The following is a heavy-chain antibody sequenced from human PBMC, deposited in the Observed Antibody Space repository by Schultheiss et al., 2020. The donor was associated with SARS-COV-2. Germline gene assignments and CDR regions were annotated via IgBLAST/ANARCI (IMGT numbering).Heavy chain of an antibody. CDR1: GFTFSSYW. CDR3: AKRGYDSSGYYSDWYFDL. J-gene: IGHJ2*01. Sequence: GGSLRLSCAASGFTFSSYWMHWVRQAPGKGLEWVSYISSSGYTIYYADSVKGRFTISRDNAKNSLYLQMNSLRAEDTAVYYCAKRGYDSSGYYSDWYFDLWGRGTLVTVSS. V-gene: IGHV3-48*04. D-gene: IGHD3-22*01. CDR2: ISSSGYTI.